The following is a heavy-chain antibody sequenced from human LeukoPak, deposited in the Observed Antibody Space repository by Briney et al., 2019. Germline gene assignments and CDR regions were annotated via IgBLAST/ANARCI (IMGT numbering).Heavy chain of an antibody. CDR2: MNPNSGNT. Sequence: GASVKVSCKASGYTFTSYDINWVRQATGQGLEWMGWMNPNSGNTGYAQKFQGRVTMTRNTSISTAYMELSSLRSEDTAVYYCARGGYYDFWSGYYSHYFDYWGQGTLVTVSS. CDR1: GYTFTSYD. V-gene: IGHV1-8*01. J-gene: IGHJ4*02. D-gene: IGHD3-3*01. CDR3: ARGGYYDFWSGYYSHYFDY.